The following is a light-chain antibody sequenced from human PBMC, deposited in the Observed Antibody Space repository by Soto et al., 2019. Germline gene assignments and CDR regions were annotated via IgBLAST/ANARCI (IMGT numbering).Light chain of an antibody. V-gene: IGLV2-14*01. CDR2: EDS. Sequence: QSALTQPASASGSPGQSITISCTGTSSDIGTYNSVCWYQQHPAKAPQLMIYEDSNPPSGVSNRSSAYKSGNTASPTISGHHAEDEDDYYCSSRTSSNADVFGAGTKLTVL. CDR3: SSRTSSNADV. CDR1: SSDIGTYNS. J-gene: IGLJ2*01.